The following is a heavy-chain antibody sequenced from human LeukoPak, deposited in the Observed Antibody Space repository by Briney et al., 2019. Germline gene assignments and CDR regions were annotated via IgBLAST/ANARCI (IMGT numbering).Heavy chain of an antibody. Sequence: SETLSLTCTVSGGSISSGDYYWSWIRQPPGKGLEWIGYIYYSGSTYYNPSLKSRVTISVDTSKNQFSLKLSSVTAADTAVYYCARGCELDPFDYWGQGTLVTVSS. CDR1: GGSISSGDYY. D-gene: IGHD4/OR15-4a*01. J-gene: IGHJ4*02. CDR3: ARGCELDPFDY. V-gene: IGHV4-30-4*01. CDR2: IYYSGST.